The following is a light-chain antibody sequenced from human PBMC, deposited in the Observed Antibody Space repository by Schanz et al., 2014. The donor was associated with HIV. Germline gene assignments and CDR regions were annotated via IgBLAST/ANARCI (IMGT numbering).Light chain of an antibody. J-gene: IGLJ3*02. CDR1: SSDVGAYNY. CDR2: DVS. Sequence: QSALTQPASVSGSPGQSITISCTGTSSDVGAYNYVSWYQHHPGKAPTLMIYDVSNRPSGISNRFSGSKSGNTASLTISGLRAEDESDYYCSSYTSSSTWVFGGGTKLTVL. V-gene: IGLV2-14*03. CDR3: SSYTSSSTWV.